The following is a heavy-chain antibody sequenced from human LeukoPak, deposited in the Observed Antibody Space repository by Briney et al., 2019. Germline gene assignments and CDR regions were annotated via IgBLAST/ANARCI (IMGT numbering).Heavy chain of an antibody. CDR2: IHQDGSEK. J-gene: IGHJ4*02. V-gene: IGHV3-7*01. CDR3: ARVQGRYSYDY. Sequence: GGSLRLSCAASGFTFRNYYMSWVRQAPGKGLEWVANIHQDGSEKYYVDSLKGRFTISRDNAKNSLYLQMNSLRAEDTAAYYCARVQGRYSYDYWGQGTLVTVSS. CDR1: GFTFRNYY. D-gene: IGHD2-15*01.